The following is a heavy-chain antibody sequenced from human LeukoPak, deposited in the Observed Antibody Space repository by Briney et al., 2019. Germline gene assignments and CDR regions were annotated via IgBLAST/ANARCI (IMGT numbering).Heavy chain of an antibody. CDR3: ARGRDGYSFGFDY. D-gene: IGHD5-24*01. Sequence: GESLKISCKGSGYSFATYWIGWVRQMPGKGLEWMGIIYPGDSDTRYSPSFQGQVTISADKSISTAYLQWSSLKASDTAMYYCARGRDGYSFGFDYWGQGTLVTVSS. CDR2: IYPGDSDT. V-gene: IGHV5-51*01. J-gene: IGHJ4*02. CDR1: GYSFATYW.